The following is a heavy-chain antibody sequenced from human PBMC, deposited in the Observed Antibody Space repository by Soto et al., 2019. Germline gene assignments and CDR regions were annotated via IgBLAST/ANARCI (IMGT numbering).Heavy chain of an antibody. D-gene: IGHD3-10*02. V-gene: IGHV3-48*03. J-gene: IGHJ4*02. CDR2: ISSSGSTI. Sequence: GGSLRLSCAASGFTFSSYEMNWVRQAPGKGLEWVSYISSSGSTIYYADSVKGRLTISRDNAKNSLYLQMNSLRAEDTAVYYCASVRGPIDYWGQGTLVTVSS. CDR1: GFTFSSYE. CDR3: ASVRGPIDY.